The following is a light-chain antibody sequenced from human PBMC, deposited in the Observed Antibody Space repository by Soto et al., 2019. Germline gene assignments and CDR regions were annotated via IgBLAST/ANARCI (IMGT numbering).Light chain of an antibody. V-gene: IGKV3-20*01. J-gene: IGKJ1*01. CDR2: GAS. CDR3: QQYGSSPWT. CDR1: QSVSSSF. Sequence: EIVLTQAPGTLSLSPGERATLSCRASQSVSSSFLAWYQQKPGQAPRLLIYGASSRATGIPDSFSVSGSGSDFTLTISGLVPEDFALYYCQQYGSSPWTVGQGTKVEIK.